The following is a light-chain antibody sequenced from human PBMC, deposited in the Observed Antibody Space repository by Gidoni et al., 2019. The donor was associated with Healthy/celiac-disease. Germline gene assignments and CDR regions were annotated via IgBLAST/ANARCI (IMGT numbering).Light chain of an antibody. Sequence: DIQMTQSPSTLSASVGDRVTITCRASQSISSWLAWYQQKPGKAPKILIYDASSLESGVPSRFSCSGSGTEFTLTISSLQPDDFATYYCQHRGVFGPGTKVDIK. CDR1: QSISSW. V-gene: IGKV1-5*01. CDR2: DAS. CDR3: QHRGV. J-gene: IGKJ3*01.